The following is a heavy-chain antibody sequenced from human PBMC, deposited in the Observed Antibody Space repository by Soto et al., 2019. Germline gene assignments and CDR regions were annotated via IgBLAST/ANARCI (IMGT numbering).Heavy chain of an antibody. J-gene: IGHJ6*02. D-gene: IGHD4-4*01. Sequence: ASVKVSCKASGYTFTSYYMHWVRQAPGQGLEWMGIINPSGGSTSYAQKFQGRVTMTRDTSTSTVYMELSSLRSEDTAVYHCARGGYSNYYYYGMDVWGQGTTVTVSS. V-gene: IGHV1-46*01. CDR3: ARGGYSNYYYYGMDV. CDR2: INPSGGST. CDR1: GYTFTSYY.